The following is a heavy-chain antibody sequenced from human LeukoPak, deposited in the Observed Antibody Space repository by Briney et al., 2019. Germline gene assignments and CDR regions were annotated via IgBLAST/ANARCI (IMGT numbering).Heavy chain of an antibody. CDR2: INPDSGDT. CDR3: ARDRTNRYCSSTSCYSLRGFDP. J-gene: IGHJ5*02. Sequence: ASVKVSCKASGYTFTYYYIHWMRQAPGQGFEWMGWINPDSGDTSYAQKFQGRVTMTRDTSISTAYMELSSLRSEDTAVYYCARDRTNRYCSSTSCYSLRGFDPWGQGTLVTVSS. V-gene: IGHV1-2*02. CDR1: GYTFTYYY. D-gene: IGHD2-2*02.